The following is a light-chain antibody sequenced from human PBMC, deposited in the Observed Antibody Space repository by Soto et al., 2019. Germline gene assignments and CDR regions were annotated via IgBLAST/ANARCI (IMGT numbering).Light chain of an antibody. CDR2: DAS. V-gene: IGKV1-5*01. J-gene: IGKJ2*01. CDR3: QQDNTYPYT. CDR1: QSMSSW. Sequence: DIQMTQSPSTLSASVGDRVTITCRASQSMSSWLAWYQQKPGKAPKLLIYDASSLESGVPSRFSGSGSWTEFTLTISSLQPYDFATYFCQQDNTYPYTFGQGTKLEIK.